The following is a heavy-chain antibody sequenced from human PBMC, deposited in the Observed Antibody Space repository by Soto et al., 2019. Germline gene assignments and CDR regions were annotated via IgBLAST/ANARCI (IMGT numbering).Heavy chain of an antibody. D-gene: IGHD3-3*01. CDR1: GFNFANYA. V-gene: IGHV3-23*01. CDR2: ISSTGRRT. CDR3: AKVANVGVVVEYFDH. J-gene: IGHJ4*02. Sequence: PGGSLRLSCGSSGFNFANYAMGCVRQAPGKGLEWVSGISSTGRRTYYADSVRGRFSISRDNSKNTVDLQINSLRAEDTAVYYCAKVANVGVVVEYFDHWGQGSLVTVSS.